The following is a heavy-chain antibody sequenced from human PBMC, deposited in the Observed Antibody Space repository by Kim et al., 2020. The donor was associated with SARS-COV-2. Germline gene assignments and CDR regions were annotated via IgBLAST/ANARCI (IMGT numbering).Heavy chain of an antibody. CDR3: AREAPFWSGYTRQNWFDP. CDR2: ISSSSSTI. V-gene: IGHV3-48*02. Sequence: GGSLRLSCAASGFTFSSYSMNWVRQAPGKGLEWVSYISSSSSTIYYADSVKGRFTISRDNAKNSLYLQMNSLRDEDTAVYYCAREAPFWSGYTRQNWFDPWGQGTLVTVSS. D-gene: IGHD3-3*01. J-gene: IGHJ5*02. CDR1: GFTFSSYS.